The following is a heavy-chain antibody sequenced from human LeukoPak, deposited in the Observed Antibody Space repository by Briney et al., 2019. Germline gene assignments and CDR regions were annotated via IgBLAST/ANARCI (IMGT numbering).Heavy chain of an antibody. J-gene: IGHJ4*02. Sequence: ASVKVSCKASGGTFISYDINWVRQATGQGLEWMGWMNPNSGNTGYAQKFQGRVTMTRNTSISTAYMELSSLRSEDTAVYYCARRYCSSTSCHYFDYRGQGTLVTVSS. CDR1: GGTFISYD. V-gene: IGHV1-8*02. D-gene: IGHD2-2*01. CDR3: ARRYCSSTSCHYFDY. CDR2: MNPNSGNT.